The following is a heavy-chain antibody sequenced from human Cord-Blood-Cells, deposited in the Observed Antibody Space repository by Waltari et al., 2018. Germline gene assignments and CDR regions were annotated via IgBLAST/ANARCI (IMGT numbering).Heavy chain of an antibody. D-gene: IGHD3-22*01. V-gene: IGHV1-69*12. CDR3: ARKYDDSSGYYYPFDY. Sequence: QVQLVQSGAEVKKPGSSVKVSCKASGGTFSSYAISWVRQAPGQGREWMGGIIPIFGTANYAQKCQGRVTSTADESTSTAYMELSSLRSEDTAVYYCARKYDDSSGYYYPFDYWGQGTLVTVSS. CDR1: GGTFSSYA. J-gene: IGHJ4*02. CDR2: IIPIFGTA.